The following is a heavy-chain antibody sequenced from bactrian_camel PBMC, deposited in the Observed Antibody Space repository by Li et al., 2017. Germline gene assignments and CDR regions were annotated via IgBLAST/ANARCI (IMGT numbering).Heavy chain of an antibody. CDR1: GFTFSTNC. CDR2: IFPEIGST. J-gene: IGHJ4*01. D-gene: IGHD1*01. CDR3: AKEPGPVYFGRVYSTTDY. Sequence: QLVESGGGLVQPGGSLRLSCAASGFTFSTNCMGWFRQAPGKAREGVVAIFPEIGSTYYADSVKGRFTISRDNAKNTLYLQLNNLKTEDTAMYYCAKEPGPVYFGRVYSTTDYWGQGTQVTVS. V-gene: IGHV3S1*01.